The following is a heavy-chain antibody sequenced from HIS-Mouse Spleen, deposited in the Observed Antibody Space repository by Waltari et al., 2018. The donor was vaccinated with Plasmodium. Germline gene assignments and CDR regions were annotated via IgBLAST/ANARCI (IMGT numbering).Heavy chain of an antibody. J-gene: IGHJ4*02. CDR1: GGSFSGYY. CDR2: INHSGST. Sequence: QVQLQQWGAGLLKPSETLSLTCAVYGGSFSGYYWRWLRQPPGTGLEWIGEINHSGSTNYNPSLKSRVTISVDTSKNQFSLKLSSVTAADTAVYYCARGPGYSSGWYYFDYWGQGTLVTVSS. D-gene: IGHD6-19*01. V-gene: IGHV4-34*01. CDR3: ARGPGYSSGWYYFDY.